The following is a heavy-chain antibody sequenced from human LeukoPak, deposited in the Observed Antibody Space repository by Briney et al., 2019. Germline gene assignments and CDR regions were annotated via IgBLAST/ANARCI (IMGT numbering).Heavy chain of an antibody. J-gene: IGHJ4*02. CDR2: ISYEGSKK. CDR3: GRGSVGFGELNY. D-gene: IGHD3-10*01. V-gene: IGHV3-30-3*01. CDR1: VCTFISYA. Sequence: GRSLRLSCASSVCTFISYAMHAVRPAPGKGLEGVAVISYEGSKKFYADSVKGRFTPSIDNSKNTLYMQMNSLRIEDKAVYYCGRGSVGFGELNYWGQGTLVTVSS.